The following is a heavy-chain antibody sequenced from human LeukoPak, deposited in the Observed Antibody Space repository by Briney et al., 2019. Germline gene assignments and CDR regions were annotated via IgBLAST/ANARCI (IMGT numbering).Heavy chain of an antibody. CDR2: IYSGGST. CDR1: GFTVSSNY. Sequence: PGGSLRLSCAASGFTVSSNYMSWVRQAPGKGLEWVSVIYSGGSTYYADSVKGRFTISRDNSKNTLYLQMNSLRAEHTAVYYCARVTNAAFDIWGQGTMVTVSS. CDR3: ARVTNAAFDI. J-gene: IGHJ3*02. D-gene: IGHD4-11*01. V-gene: IGHV3-53*01.